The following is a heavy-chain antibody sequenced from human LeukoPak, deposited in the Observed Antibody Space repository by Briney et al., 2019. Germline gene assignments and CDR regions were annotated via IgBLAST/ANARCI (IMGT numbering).Heavy chain of an antibody. CDR2: IYYIGTT. V-gene: IGHV4-39*02. D-gene: IGHD6-19*01. CDR3: ARDVAGAAVADDFDC. J-gene: IGHJ4*02. Sequence: PSETLSLTCAVSGGSISSGGYYWGWIRQPPGKGLQWIGSIYYIGTTFYNPSLRSRVTISVDTSKNQFSLKLSSVTAADTALYYCARDVAGAAVADDFDCWGQGTLVTVSS. CDR1: GGSISSGGYY.